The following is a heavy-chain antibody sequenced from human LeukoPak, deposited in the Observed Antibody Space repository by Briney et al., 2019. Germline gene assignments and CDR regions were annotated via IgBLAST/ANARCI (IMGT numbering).Heavy chain of an antibody. CDR2: IYPGDADT. Sequence: GGSLQISLKGSGSGFSSYGIGWVRPRRGKGLAWRGIIYPGDADTRYRTSFQGQVTISAAKSISTAYLQWSSLKASDTAMYYCARVTGSARQAFRYFDNWGQGTLVTVSS. CDR1: GSGFSSYG. D-gene: IGHD3-9*01. CDR3: ARVTGSARQAFRYFDN. V-gene: IGHV5-51*01. J-gene: IGHJ4*02.